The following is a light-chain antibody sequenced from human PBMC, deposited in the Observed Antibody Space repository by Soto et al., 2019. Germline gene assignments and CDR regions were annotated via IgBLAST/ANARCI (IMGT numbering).Light chain of an antibody. CDR1: QSVSSSY. CDR3: QQYGSSPQT. Sequence: EIVLTQSAGTLSLSPGERATLSCRASQSVSSSYLAWYQQKPGQAPRLLIYGASSRATGIPDRFSGSGSGTDFTLTISRLEPEDFAVYYCQQYGSSPQTFGGGTKV. J-gene: IGKJ4*01. V-gene: IGKV3-20*01. CDR2: GAS.